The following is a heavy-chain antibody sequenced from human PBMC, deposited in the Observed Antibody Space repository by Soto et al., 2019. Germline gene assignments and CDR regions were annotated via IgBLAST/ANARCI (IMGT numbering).Heavy chain of an antibody. J-gene: IGHJ6*02. V-gene: IGHV2-5*01. CDR3: AHSRGWEWFNGPYGMDV. Sequence: SGPTLVNPTQPLALTCTFSGFSLSTSGVGVGWIRQPPGKALEWLALIYWNDDKRYSPSLKSRLTITKDTSKNQVVLTMTNMDPVDTATYSCAHSRGWEWFNGPYGMDVWGQGTTVTVSS. D-gene: IGHD3-3*01. CDR2: IYWNDDK. CDR1: GFSLSTSGVG.